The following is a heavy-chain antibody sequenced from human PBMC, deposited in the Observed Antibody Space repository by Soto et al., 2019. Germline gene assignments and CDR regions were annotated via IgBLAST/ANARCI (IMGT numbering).Heavy chain of an antibody. V-gene: IGHV4-34*01. D-gene: IGHD4-17*01. CDR2: INHSGST. J-gene: IGHJ4*02. Sequence: QVQLQQWGAGLLKPSETLSLTCAVYGGSFSGYYWSWIRQPPGKGLEWIGEINHSGSTNYNPSLKSRVTTSVDTSKNQFSLKLSSATAADPAVYYCARDGAFIPGDPEGMVDYWGQGPLVTVSS. CDR3: ARDGAFIPGDPEGMVDY. CDR1: GGSFSGYY.